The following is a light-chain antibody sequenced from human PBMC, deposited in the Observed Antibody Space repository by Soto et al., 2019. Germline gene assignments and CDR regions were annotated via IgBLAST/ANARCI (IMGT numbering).Light chain of an antibody. V-gene: IGKV3-20*01. CDR3: HQYDSSHLT. CDR1: QSVSSSD. J-gene: IGKJ4*01. CDR2: GAS. Sequence: EIVLTQSPGTLSLSPGERATLSCRASQSVSSSDLAWYQQKPGQGPRLLIYGASSRATGIPDRFSGSGSGTDFTLTISRLEPEDFAVYYCHQYDSSHLTFGGGTKVEIK.